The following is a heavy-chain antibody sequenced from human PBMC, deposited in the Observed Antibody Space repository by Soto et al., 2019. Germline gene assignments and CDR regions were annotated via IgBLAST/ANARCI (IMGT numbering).Heavy chain of an antibody. V-gene: IGHV3-23*01. CDR3: AKDRHYGSGTYSDSYLDY. CDR2: ISGSGGTT. J-gene: IGHJ4*02. Sequence: EVQLLESGGGLVQPGGSLRLSCGGSGFTFNSYAMTWVRQAPGKGLEWVSAISGSGGTTYYANSVKGRFTISRDQSKDTLYLQMNSRRAEYTAIYYCAKDRHYGSGTYSDSYLDYWGQGTLVTVSS. D-gene: IGHD3-10*01. CDR1: GFTFNSYA.